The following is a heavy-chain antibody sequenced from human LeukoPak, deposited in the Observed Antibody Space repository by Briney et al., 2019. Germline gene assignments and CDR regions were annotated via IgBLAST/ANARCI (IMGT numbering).Heavy chain of an antibody. CDR2: IRIKAYRGAT. J-gene: IGHJ4*02. V-gene: IGHV3-49*03. D-gene: IGHD6-19*01. CDR1: GFTFGDYA. Sequence: GGSLRLSCTASGFTFGDYAMSWFRQAPGKGLEWVGFIRIKAYRGATEYAASVKGRFTISRDDSKSVAYLQMNSLRVEDTAVYYCARLGPASSGWPESFDYWGQGTLATVSS. CDR3: ARLGPASSGWPESFDY.